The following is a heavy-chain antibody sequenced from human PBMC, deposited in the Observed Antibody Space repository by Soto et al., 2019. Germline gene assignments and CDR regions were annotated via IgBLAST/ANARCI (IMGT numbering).Heavy chain of an antibody. Sequence: GGSLRLSCVVSGFTFNNYGINWVRQAPGKGLEWVSSVSKSDYTYYSDSVKGRFTISSDNAKNSVSLQMNTLRAEDTAVYYCAREDSIIIPAVSDFWGQGTLVTVSS. D-gene: IGHD2-2*01. CDR2: VSKSDYT. V-gene: IGHV3-21*01. J-gene: IGHJ4*02. CDR1: GFTFNNYG. CDR3: AREDSIIIPAVSDF.